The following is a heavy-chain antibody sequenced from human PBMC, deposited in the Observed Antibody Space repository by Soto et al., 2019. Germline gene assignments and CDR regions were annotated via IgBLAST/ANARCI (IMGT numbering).Heavy chain of an antibody. Sequence: ASVKVSCKASGYTFTSYGISWVRQAPGQGLEWMGWISAYNGNTNYAQKLQGRVTMTTDTSTSTAYMELRSLRSDDTAVYYCARENIVAARRTNWFDPWGQGTLVTVS. V-gene: IGHV1-18*01. D-gene: IGHD6-6*01. CDR3: ARENIVAARRTNWFDP. CDR2: ISAYNGNT. CDR1: GYTFTSYG. J-gene: IGHJ5*02.